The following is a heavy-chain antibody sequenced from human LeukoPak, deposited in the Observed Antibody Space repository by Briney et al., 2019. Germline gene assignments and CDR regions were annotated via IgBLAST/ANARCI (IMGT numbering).Heavy chain of an antibody. CDR1: GDSISSYY. V-gene: IGHV4-4*09. D-gene: IGHD6-6*01. CDR3: ARLTRLSTSPDRYYLDY. CDR2: IYTSGGT. J-gene: IGHJ4*02. Sequence: KPSDTLSLTCTVSGDSISSYYWSWIRQPPGKGLEWIGYIYTSGGTNYIPSLKGRVTISIDTSKNQFSLKLSSVTAADSAVYYCARLTRLSTSPDRYYLDYWGQGTLVTVPS.